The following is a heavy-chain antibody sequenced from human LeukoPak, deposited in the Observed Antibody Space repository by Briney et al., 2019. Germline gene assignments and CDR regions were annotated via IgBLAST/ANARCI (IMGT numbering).Heavy chain of an antibody. CDR1: GGSISSYY. CDR2: IYTSGST. V-gene: IGHV4-4*07. J-gene: IGHJ4*02. CDR3: ARLFMVRGVITDDDY. Sequence: SETLSLTCTVSGGSISSYYWSWTRQPAGKVLEWIGRIYTSGSTNYNPSLKSRVTMSVDTSKNQFSLKLSSVTAADTAVYYCARLFMVRGVITDDDYWGQGTLVTVSS. D-gene: IGHD3-10*01.